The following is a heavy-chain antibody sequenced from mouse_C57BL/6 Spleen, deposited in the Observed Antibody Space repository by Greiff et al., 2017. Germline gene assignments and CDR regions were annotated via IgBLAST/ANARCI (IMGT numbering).Heavy chain of an antibody. D-gene: IGHD2-2*01. J-gene: IGHJ4*01. CDR3: ARNGFLYYYAMDY. V-gene: IGHV1-18*01. Sequence: VQLQQSGPELVKPGASVKIPCKASGYTFTDYNMDWVKQSHGKSLEWIGDINPNNGGTFYNQKFKGKATLTVDKSSSTAYMELRSLTSEDTAVYYCARNGFLYYYAMDYWGQGTSVTVSS. CDR1: GYTFTDYN. CDR2: INPNNGGT.